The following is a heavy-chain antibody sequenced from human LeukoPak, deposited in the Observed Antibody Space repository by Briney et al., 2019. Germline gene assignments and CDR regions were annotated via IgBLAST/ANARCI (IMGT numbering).Heavy chain of an antibody. CDR1: GFTFSSYW. V-gene: IGHV3-21*01. D-gene: IGHD3-10*01. CDR2: SSTSSTYM. Sequence: GGSLRLSCAASGFTFSSYWMSWVRQAPGEGLEWVSSSSTSSTYMYYADSVKGRFTISRDNAKSSLYLQMDSLRAEDTAVYYCARAMSFYYGSAFDYWGQGTLVTVSS. J-gene: IGHJ4*02. CDR3: ARAMSFYYGSAFDY.